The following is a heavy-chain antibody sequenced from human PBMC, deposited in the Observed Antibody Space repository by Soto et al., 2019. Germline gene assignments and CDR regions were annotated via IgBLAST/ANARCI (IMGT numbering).Heavy chain of an antibody. D-gene: IGHD5-12*01. J-gene: IGHJ4*02. V-gene: IGHV3-21*01. CDR2: ISSSSSYI. CDR1: VFTFSSYS. Sequence: PWGSLRLSCAASVFTFSSYSMNWFRQAPGKGLEWVSSISSSSSYIYYADSVKGRFTISRDNAKNSLYLQMNSLRAEDTAVYYCARGLGDIVATTFFDYWGQGTLVTVSS. CDR3: ARGLGDIVATTFFDY.